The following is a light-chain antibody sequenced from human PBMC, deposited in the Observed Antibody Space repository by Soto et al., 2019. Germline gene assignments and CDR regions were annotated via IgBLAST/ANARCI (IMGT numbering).Light chain of an antibody. V-gene: IGKV3-15*01. CDR2: GAS. CDR3: QQYQT. Sequence: EIVMTQSPATLSVSPGERATLSCRASQSVSSNLAWYQQKPGQAPRLLIYGASTRATGIPARFSGSGSGTEFTLTISSLQSEDFAFYYCQQYQTFGQGTKVEIK. J-gene: IGKJ1*01. CDR1: QSVSSN.